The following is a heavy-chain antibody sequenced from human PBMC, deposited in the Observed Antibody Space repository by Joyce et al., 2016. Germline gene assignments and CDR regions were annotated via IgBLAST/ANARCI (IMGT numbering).Heavy chain of an antibody. V-gene: IGHV3-13*05. D-gene: IGHD3-16*01. CDR2: IGTAGDP. CDR1: GFAFSASE. CDR3: ARERGGGMSAFDI. Sequence: EVQLVEAGGALVQPGGSLRLSCAAAGFAFSASEIPGVGKTTEKCLEWVSGIGTAGDPYYAGSVKGRFTISRENAKSSLFLQMNSLRAEDTAVYYCARERGGGMSAFDIWGQGTMVTVSS. J-gene: IGHJ3*02.